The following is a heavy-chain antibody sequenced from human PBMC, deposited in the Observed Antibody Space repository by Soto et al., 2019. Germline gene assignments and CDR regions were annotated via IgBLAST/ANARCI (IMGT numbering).Heavy chain of an antibody. V-gene: IGHV4-59*08. CDR1: GGSISSYY. D-gene: IGHD6-6*01. J-gene: IGHJ2*01. CDR2: IYYSGST. CDR3: ARHTRIAARTRAWYFDL. Sequence: QVQLQESGPGLVKPSETLSLTCTVSGGSISSYYWSWIRQPPGKGLEWIGYIYYSGSTNYNPSLKIRVTISVDTSKNQFSLKLSSVTAADTAVYYCARHTRIAARTRAWYFDLWGRGTLVTVSS.